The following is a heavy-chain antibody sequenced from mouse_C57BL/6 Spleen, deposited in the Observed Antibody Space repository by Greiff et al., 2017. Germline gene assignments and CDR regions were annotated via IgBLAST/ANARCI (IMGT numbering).Heavy chain of an antibody. D-gene: IGHD2-2*01. Sequence: EVQGVESGGGLVKPGGSLKLSCAASGFTFSSYALSWVRQTPETRLEWVATISDGGSYTYYPDNVKGRFTFSRDNAKNNLYLQMSHLKSEDTAMYYCARDYGYEGYYAMDYWAQGTSVTVSS. CDR3: ARDYGYEGYYAMDY. CDR2: ISDGGSYT. CDR1: GFTFSSYA. J-gene: IGHJ4*01. V-gene: IGHV5-4*01.